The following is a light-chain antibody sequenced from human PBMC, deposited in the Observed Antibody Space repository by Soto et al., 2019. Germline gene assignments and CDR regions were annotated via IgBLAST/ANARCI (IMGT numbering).Light chain of an antibody. V-gene: IGLV3-21*04. CDR1: NIGSKS. Sequence: SYELTQPPSVSVAPGKTASITCWGNNIGSKSVHWYQQRPGQAPGLVIFYDSARPSGIPERFSGSNSGSTATLAISRVEAGDEAEYYCQVWDSGSDSGVFGTGTKLTVL. CDR2: YDS. CDR3: QVWDSGSDSGV. J-gene: IGLJ1*01.